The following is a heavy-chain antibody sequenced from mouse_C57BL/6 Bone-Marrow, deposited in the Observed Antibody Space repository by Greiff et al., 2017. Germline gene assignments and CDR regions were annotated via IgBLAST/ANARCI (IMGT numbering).Heavy chain of an antibody. CDR3: AREGGTGRYFDV. CDR1: GYAFSSSW. CDR2: IYPGDGDT. Sequence: VQLQQSGPELVKPGASVKISCKASGYAFSSSWMNWVKQRPGKGLEWIGRIYPGDGDTNYNGQFKGKATLTADKSSRTAYLQLSSLTSEDSAVYFCAREGGTGRYFDVWGTGTTVTVS. J-gene: IGHJ1*03. D-gene: IGHD3-3*01. V-gene: IGHV1-82*01.